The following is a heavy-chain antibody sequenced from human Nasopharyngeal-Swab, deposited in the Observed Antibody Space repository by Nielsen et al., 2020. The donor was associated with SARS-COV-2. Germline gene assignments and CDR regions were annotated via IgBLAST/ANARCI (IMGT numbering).Heavy chain of an antibody. J-gene: IGHJ2*01. V-gene: IGHV3-21*04. CDR2: ISSSSSYI. CDR3: ATPQALSIAAGFDL. CDR1: GFTFSSYS. Sequence: GESLKISCAASGFTFSSYSMNWVRQAPGKGLEWVSSISSSSSYIYYADSVKGRFTISRDNAKNSLYLQMNSLRAEDTAVYYCATPQALSIAAGFDLWGRGTLVTVSS. D-gene: IGHD6-6*01.